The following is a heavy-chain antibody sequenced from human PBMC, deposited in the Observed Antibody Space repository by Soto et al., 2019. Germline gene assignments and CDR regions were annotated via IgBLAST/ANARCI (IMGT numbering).Heavy chain of an antibody. D-gene: IGHD5-12*01. CDR3: ARVGYSGYDYYYYYGMDV. V-gene: IGHV3-74*01. CDR1: GFTFSSYW. CDR2: INSDGSST. J-gene: IGHJ6*02. Sequence: PGGSLRLSCAASGFTFSSYWMHWVRQAPGKGLVWVSRINSDGSSTSYADSVKGRFTISRDNAKNTLYLQMNSLRAEDTAVYYCARVGYSGYDYYYYYGMDVWGQGTTVTVSS.